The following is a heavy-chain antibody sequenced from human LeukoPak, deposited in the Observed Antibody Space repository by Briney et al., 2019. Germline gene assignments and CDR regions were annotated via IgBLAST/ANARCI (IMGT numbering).Heavy chain of an antibody. V-gene: IGHV3-23*01. Sequence: GGSLRLSCAASGFTFSTYAMTWVRQAPGKGLEWLSSISGSGYSTHYADSLKGRFTISRDNSNNTLYLQMNSLRAEDTAVYYCAKGRMTTDYWGQGTLVTVSS. CDR2: ISGSGYST. D-gene: IGHD4-17*01. J-gene: IGHJ4*02. CDR3: AKGRMTTDY. CDR1: GFTFSTYA.